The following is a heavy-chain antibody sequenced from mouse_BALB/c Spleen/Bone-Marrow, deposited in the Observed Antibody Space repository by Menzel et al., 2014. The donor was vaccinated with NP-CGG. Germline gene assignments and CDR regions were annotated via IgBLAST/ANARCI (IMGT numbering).Heavy chain of an antibody. CDR1: GYSITSGYS. Sequence: DVKLVESGPDLVKPSQSLSLTCTVTGYSITSGYSWHWIRQFPGNILEWMGFIYYSGGSNYNPSLKSRVSISRDTSKNQFSLQLNSVTSEDAATYYCARHDGYFDYWGQGTTLTVSS. V-gene: IGHV3-1*02. CDR2: IYYSGGS. CDR3: ARHDGYFDY. D-gene: IGHD2-3*01. J-gene: IGHJ2*01.